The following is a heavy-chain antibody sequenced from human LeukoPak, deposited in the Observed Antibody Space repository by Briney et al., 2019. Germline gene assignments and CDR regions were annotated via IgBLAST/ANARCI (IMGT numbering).Heavy chain of an antibody. J-gene: IGHJ4*02. CDR3: VKDRCDHSTCPEV. Sequence: PGGSLRLSCTASGFTFSTYAMTWVRQAPGERLEWVSGISASGANTFYTDSVKGRFTISIDNSKNTLHLQTSSLRAEDTALYYWVKDRCDHSTCPEVWGQGTLVTVSS. V-gene: IGHV3-23*01. D-gene: IGHD2-2*01. CDR2: ISASGANT. CDR1: GFTFSTYA.